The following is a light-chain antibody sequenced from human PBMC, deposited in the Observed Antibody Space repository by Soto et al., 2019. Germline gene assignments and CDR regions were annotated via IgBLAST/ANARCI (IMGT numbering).Light chain of an antibody. CDR3: CSYAGSYSYV. CDR1: SSDVGGYNY. V-gene: IGLV2-11*01. Sequence: QSALTQPRSVSGSPGQSVTISCTGTSSDVGGYNYVSWYQEQPGKAPKLMIYDVSKRPSGVPDRFSGSKYGNTASLTISGLQAEDEADYYCCSYAGSYSYVLGTGTKV. J-gene: IGLJ1*01. CDR2: DVS.